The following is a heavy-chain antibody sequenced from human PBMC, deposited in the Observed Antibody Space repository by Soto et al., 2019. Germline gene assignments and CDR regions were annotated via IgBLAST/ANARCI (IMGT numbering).Heavy chain of an antibody. CDR1: GLTFSSYW. Sequence: EVQLVESGGGLVQPGGSLRLSCAASGLTFSSYWMSWVRQAPGKGLEWVANIKQDGSEKYYVDSVKGRFTISRDNAKNSLYLQINSLRAEDTAVDYCARKGIAVAGRGMDVWGQGTTVTVSS. CDR3: ARKGIAVAGRGMDV. J-gene: IGHJ6*02. V-gene: IGHV3-7*03. D-gene: IGHD6-19*01. CDR2: IKQDGSEK.